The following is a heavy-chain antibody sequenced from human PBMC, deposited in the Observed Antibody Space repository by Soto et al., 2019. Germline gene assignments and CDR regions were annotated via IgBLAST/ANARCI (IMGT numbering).Heavy chain of an antibody. CDR2: IHPSGGST. V-gene: IGHV1-46*01. D-gene: IGHD5-12*01. CDR3: ARGYPSGESDY. CDR1: GYTFSTYY. Sequence: GASVKVSCKASGYTFSTYYLHWVRQAPGQGLEWMGIIHPSGGSTTYAQKFLGRVTMTRDTSTSTVFMELSSLRSEDTAVYYCARGYPSGESDYWGQGTLVTVSS. J-gene: IGHJ4*02.